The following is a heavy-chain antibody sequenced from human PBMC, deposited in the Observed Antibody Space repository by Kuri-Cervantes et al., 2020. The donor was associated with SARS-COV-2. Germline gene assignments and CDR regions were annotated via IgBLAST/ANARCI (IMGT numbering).Heavy chain of an antibody. D-gene: IGHD3-22*01. CDR3: ARDAGAGYYYMDV. J-gene: IGHJ6*03. CDR2: ISSSSSYI. CDR1: GFTFSSYS. Sequence: GESLKISCAASGFTFSSYSMNWVRQAPGKGLEWVSSISSSSSYIYYADSVRGRFTISRDNAKNSLYLQMNSLRAEETAIYYCARDAGAGYYYMDVWGKGTTVTVSS. V-gene: IGHV3-21*01.